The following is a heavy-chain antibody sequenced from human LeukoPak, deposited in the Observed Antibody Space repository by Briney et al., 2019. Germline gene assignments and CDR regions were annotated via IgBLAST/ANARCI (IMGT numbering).Heavy chain of an antibody. D-gene: IGHD3-9*01. CDR3: VTGYYLAPDNWFDH. Sequence: SETLSLTCIVSGGSISRTSYYWGWLRQPPGKGLEWIGSIFYTGSTYYNPSLKSRVTLSVDTSNNQFSLRLTSVTAADTAMYYCVTGYYLAPDNWFDHWGQGTLVTVSS. CDR1: GGSISRTSYY. CDR2: IFYTGST. J-gene: IGHJ5*02. V-gene: IGHV4-39*01.